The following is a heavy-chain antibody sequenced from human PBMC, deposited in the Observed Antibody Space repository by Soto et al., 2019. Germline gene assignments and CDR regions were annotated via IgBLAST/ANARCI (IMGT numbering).Heavy chain of an antibody. CDR3: ARELNTDPSAYYSFAY. V-gene: IGHV1-18*01. J-gene: IGHJ4*02. Sequence: ASVKVSCKTSGYTFTAYGPAWLRQAPGQRPEWMGWVSTNNADTNYAQKFQGRVTTTTETSTRTTYMELRSLRSDDTAVYYCARELNTDPSAYYSFAYWGQGTLVTVSS. CDR2: VSTNNADT. CDR1: GYTFTAYG. D-gene: IGHD3-22*01.